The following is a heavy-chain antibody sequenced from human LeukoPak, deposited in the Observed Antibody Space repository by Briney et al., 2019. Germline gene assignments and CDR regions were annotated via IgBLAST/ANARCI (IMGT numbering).Heavy chain of an antibody. CDR2: INPNSGGT. D-gene: IGHD3-16*01. CDR3: ARDLELWNRGYYYMDV. J-gene: IGHJ6*03. V-gene: IGHV1-2*02. Sequence: GASVKVSCKASGYTFTGYYMHWVRQAPGQGLEWMGWINPNSGGTNYAQKSKGRVTMSRDTAISTAYMEMNRLRSDDTAVYYCARDLELWNRGYYYMDVWGKGTTVTVSS. CDR1: GYTFTGYY.